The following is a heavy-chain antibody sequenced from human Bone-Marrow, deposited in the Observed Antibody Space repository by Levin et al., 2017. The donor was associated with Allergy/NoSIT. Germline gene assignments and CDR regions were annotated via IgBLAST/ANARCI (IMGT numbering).Heavy chain of an antibody. D-gene: IGHD6-6*01. CDR3: ARDSFSTSSGLDYYYGMDV. V-gene: IGHV3-7*01. Sequence: SGGSLRLSCAASGFTLSQYWMTWVCQAPGKGLEWVAKIKPDGSEEYYVDSVKGRFTISRDNTKKSLSLQINNLRAEDTAVYYCARDSFSTSSGLDYYYGMDVWGQGTTVTVSS. J-gene: IGHJ6*02. CDR2: IKPDGSEE. CDR1: GFTLSQYW.